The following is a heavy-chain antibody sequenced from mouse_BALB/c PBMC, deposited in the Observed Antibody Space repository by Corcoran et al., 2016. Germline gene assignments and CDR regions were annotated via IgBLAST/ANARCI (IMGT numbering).Heavy chain of an antibody. Sequence: QVQLQQSGPELVKPGASVKISCKASGYSFTSYYIHWVKQRPGQGLEWIGWIFPGSGNTKYNEKFKGKATLTADTSSSTAYMQLSSLTSEDSAVYFCARGYGNYAMDYWGQGTSVTGSS. D-gene: IGHD2-1*01. CDR1: GYSFTSYY. V-gene: IGHV1-66*01. J-gene: IGHJ4*01. CDR3: ARGYGNYAMDY. CDR2: IFPGSGNT.